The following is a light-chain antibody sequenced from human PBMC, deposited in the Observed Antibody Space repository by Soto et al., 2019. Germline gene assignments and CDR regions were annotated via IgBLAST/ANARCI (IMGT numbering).Light chain of an antibody. CDR2: DAS. CDR3: QHYNTYPWT. Sequence: DIQMTQAPSTLSASVGDRVTITCRASQSIRNWLAWYQQKPGKAPKFLIYDASSLESGVPSRFSGSGSGTIFTLTISSMQPDDFATYYCQHYNTYPWTFGQGTKVESK. V-gene: IGKV1-5*01. J-gene: IGKJ1*01. CDR1: QSIRNW.